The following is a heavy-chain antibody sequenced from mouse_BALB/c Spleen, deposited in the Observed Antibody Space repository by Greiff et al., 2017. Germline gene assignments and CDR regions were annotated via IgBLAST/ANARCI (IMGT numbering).Heavy chain of an antibody. J-gene: IGHJ2*01. V-gene: IGHV1-7*01. CDR2: INPSTGYT. CDR1: GYTFTSYW. CDR3: ARGGGNYGFDY. D-gene: IGHD2-1*01. Sequence: VQLQQSGAELAKPGASVKMSCKASGYTFTSYWMHWVKQRPGQGLEWIGYINPSTGYTEYNQKFKDKATLTADKSSSTAYMQLSSLTSEDSAVYYCARGGGNYGFDYWGQGTTRTVSS.